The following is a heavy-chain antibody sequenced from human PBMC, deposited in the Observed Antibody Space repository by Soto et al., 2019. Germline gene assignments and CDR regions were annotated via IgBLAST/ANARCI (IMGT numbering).Heavy chain of an antibody. CDR2: IYYSGNT. J-gene: IGHJ4*02. Sequence: QVQLQESGPGLVKPSGTLSLTCAVSGGSITSNNWWSWVRQPPGKGLEWIGEIYYSGNTNYNPSLRGRVSMSVDKSPNQFSLWLTSVTAADTAVYYCARGFGHTSSWYFDLWGQGILITVSS. D-gene: IGHD6-13*01. V-gene: IGHV4-4*02. CDR1: GGSITSNNW. CDR3: ARGFGHTSSWYFDL.